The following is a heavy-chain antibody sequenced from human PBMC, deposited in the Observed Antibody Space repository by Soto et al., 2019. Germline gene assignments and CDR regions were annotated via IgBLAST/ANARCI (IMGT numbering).Heavy chain of an antibody. D-gene: IGHD3-9*01. V-gene: IGHV1-69*06. CDR2: IIPIFGTA. CDR1: GGTFSSYA. J-gene: IGHJ4*02. CDR3: ARDKSTILNGYYMPCYFDY. Sequence: SVKVSCKASGGTFSSYAISWVRQAPGQGLEWMGGIIPIFGTANYAQKFQGRVTITADKSTSTAYMELSSQRSEDTAVYYCARDKSTILNGYYMPCYFDYWGQGTLVTVSS.